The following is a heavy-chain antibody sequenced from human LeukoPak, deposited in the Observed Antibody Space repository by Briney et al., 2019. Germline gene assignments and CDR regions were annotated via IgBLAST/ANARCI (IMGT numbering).Heavy chain of an antibody. CDR1: GGSISSYH. V-gene: IGHV4-59*12. Sequence: SETLSLTCTVSGGSISSYHWSWIRQPPGKGLEWIGYIYYSGSTNYNPSLKSRVTISVDTSKNQFSLKLSSVTAADTAVYYCARVGKQWLVLRGWFDPWGQGTLVTVSS. J-gene: IGHJ5*02. D-gene: IGHD6-19*01. CDR2: IYYSGST. CDR3: ARVGKQWLVLRGWFDP.